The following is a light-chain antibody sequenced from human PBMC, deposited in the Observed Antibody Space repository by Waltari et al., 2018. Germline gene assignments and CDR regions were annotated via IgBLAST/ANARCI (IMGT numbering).Light chain of an antibody. V-gene: IGKV1-5*01. CDR3: QQYYRYYT. CDR1: QRINTW. CDR2: DVS. Sequence: IQMTQSPSALSASVGDRVTITCRASQRINTWMAWYQQKPGKAPKVLSYDVSNVESGVPSRFSGRGSGTEFTLAINNLQPEDFATYYCQQYYRYYTFGQGTKLEIK. J-gene: IGKJ2*01.